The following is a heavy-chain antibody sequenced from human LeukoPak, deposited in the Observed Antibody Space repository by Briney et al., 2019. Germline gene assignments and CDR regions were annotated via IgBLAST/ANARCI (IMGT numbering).Heavy chain of an antibody. D-gene: IGHD2-21*02. J-gene: IGHJ4*02. Sequence: GRSLRLSCVASGFSFSSYGMHWVRQAPGKGLEWVAVIWYDGSNKYYADSVKGRFTISRDNSNNTLYMQMNSLRAEDTAVYYCAKDVGSYCGGDCYSGFDYWGQGTLVTVSS. CDR2: IWYDGSNK. V-gene: IGHV3-33*06. CDR1: GFSFSSYG. CDR3: AKDVGSYCGGDCYSGFDY.